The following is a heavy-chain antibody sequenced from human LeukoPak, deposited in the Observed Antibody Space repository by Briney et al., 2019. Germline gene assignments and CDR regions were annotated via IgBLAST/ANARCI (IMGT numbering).Heavy chain of an antibody. D-gene: IGHD2-15*01. CDR2: INWNGDSA. CDR1: GFVFDDFG. V-gene: IGHV3-20*04. Sequence: GGSLRLSCGASGFVFDDFGMTWVRQVPGKGLEWVSGINWNGDSAGYADSVTGRFTISRDNAKNYVYLQMNSLRAEDTALYYCARDYIVAVVNGGVNSFYYYMDVWGKGTTVTVSS. CDR3: ARDYIVAVVNGGVNSFYYYMDV. J-gene: IGHJ6*03.